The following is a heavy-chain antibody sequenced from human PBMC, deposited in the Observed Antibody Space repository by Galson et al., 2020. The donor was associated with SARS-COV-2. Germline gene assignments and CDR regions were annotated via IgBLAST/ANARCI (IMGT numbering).Heavy chain of an antibody. CDR3: ARAEEGIVVVPAAIGRDYYYCMDV. V-gene: IGHV7-4-1*02. Sequence: ASVKVSCKASGYTFTSYAMNWVRQAPGQGLEWMGWINTNTGNPTYAQGFTGRFVFSLDPSVSTAYLQISSLKDEDTAVYYCARAEEGIVVVPAAIGRDYYYCMDVWGKGTTVTVSS. J-gene: IGHJ6*03. D-gene: IGHD2-2*01. CDR1: GYTFTSYA. CDR2: INTNTGNP.